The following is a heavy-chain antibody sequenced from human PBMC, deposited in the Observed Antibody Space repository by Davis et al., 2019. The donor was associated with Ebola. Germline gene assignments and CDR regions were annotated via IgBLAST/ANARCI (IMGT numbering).Heavy chain of an antibody. CDR3: TRHVSGDFWYFDL. CDR1: GFTFSSYA. V-gene: IGHV3-23*01. CDR2: ISGSGGST. D-gene: IGHD4-17*01. Sequence: GGSLRLSCAASGFTFSSYAMSWVRQAPGKGLEWVSAISGSGGSTYYADSVKGRFTISRDNSKNTVYLQMNSLRAEDTAVYYCTRHVSGDFWYFDLWGRGTLVTVSS. J-gene: IGHJ2*01.